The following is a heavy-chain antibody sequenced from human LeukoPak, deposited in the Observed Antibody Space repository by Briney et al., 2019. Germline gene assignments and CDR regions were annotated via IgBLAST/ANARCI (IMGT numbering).Heavy chain of an antibody. CDR1: GGTFSSYA. D-gene: IGHD3-22*01. V-gene: IGHV1-69*04. Sequence: SVKVSCKASGGTFSSYAISWVRQAPGQGLEWMGRIIPILGIANYAQKFQGRVTITSDKSTSTAYMELSSLRSEDTAVYYCAREGDSRGFGYAWFDYRGHGTLVTVSS. J-gene: IGHJ4*01. CDR3: AREGDSRGFGYAWFDY. CDR2: IIPILGIA.